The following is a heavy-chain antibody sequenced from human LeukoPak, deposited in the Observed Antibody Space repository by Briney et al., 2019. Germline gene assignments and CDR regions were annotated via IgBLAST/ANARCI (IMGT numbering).Heavy chain of an antibody. D-gene: IGHD3-3*01. V-gene: IGHV4-34*01. Sequence: PSETLSLTCAVYGGSFSGYYWSRIRQPPGKGLEWIGEINHSGSTNYNPSLKSRVTISVDTSKNQFSLKLSSVTAADTAVYYCARGTAYDFWSGFFSNFDYWGQGTLVTVSS. CDR3: ARGTAYDFWSGFFSNFDY. CDR2: INHSGST. J-gene: IGHJ4*02. CDR1: GGSFSGYY.